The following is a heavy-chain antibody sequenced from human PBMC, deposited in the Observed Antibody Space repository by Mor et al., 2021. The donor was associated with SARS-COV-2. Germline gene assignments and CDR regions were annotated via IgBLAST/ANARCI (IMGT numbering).Heavy chain of an antibody. CDR3: ASSSSSRITNYYFDY. J-gene: IGHJ4*02. Sequence: QKFQGRVTRTADKSTSTAYMELSSLRSEDTAVYYCASSSSSRITNYYFDYWGQGTLVTVSS. D-gene: IGHD6-13*01. V-gene: IGHV1-69*02.